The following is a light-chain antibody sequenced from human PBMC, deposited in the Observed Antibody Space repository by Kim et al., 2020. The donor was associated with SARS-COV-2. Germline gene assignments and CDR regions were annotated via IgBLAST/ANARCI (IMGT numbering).Light chain of an antibody. CDR3: QQSYTTVIT. J-gene: IGKJ4*01. V-gene: IGKV1-39*01. CDR1: QNLKTY. Sequence: ASIGDSVTITCRASQNLKTYLNWYQQIPGKAPKLLIFASSNLQSGVPSRFRGSGFGTDFTLLITSLQPEDFATYYCQQSYTTVITFGGGTKVDIK. CDR2: ASS.